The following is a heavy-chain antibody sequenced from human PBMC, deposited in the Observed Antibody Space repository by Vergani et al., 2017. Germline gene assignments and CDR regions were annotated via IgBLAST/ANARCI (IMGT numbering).Heavy chain of an antibody. V-gene: IGHV1-2*02. Sequence: QVQLVQSGAEVKKPGASVKVSCKASGYTFTGYYMHWVRQAPGQGLEWMGWINPNSGSTNYAQKFQGRVTMTRDTSISTAYMELSRLRSDDTAVYYCARRYCSSTSCTHGGFDYWGQGTLVTVSS. CDR1: GYTFTGYY. D-gene: IGHD2-2*01. J-gene: IGHJ4*02. CDR3: ARRYCSSTSCTHGGFDY. CDR2: INPNSGST.